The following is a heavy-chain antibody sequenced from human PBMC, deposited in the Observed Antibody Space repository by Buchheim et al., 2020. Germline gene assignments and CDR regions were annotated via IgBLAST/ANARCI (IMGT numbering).Heavy chain of an antibody. CDR3: AKNREMATIWPPDYFDY. D-gene: IGHD5-24*01. Sequence: QVQLVESGGGVVQPGRSLRLSCAASGFTFSSYAMHWVRQAPGKGLEWVAIISFDGNNKYYADSVKGRFTISRDHSKNTLYLQMNSLRAEDTAVYSCAKNREMATIWPPDYFDYWGQGTL. CDR2: ISFDGNNK. J-gene: IGHJ4*02. V-gene: IGHV3-30*14. CDR1: GFTFSSYA.